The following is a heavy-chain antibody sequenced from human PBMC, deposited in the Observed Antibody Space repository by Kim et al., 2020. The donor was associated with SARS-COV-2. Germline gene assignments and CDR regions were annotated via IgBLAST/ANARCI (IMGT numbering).Heavy chain of an antibody. J-gene: IGHJ2*01. CDR1: GGSFSGYY. CDR2: INNSGRT. Sequence: SETLSLTCAVYGGSFSGYYWSWIRQPPGKGLGWMGEINNSGRTNSNPSPKSQVTISVATSKNKSPLNLTPGTAAATAVYYFSRRWFITPGWGGHYCVLWG. CDR3: SRRWFITPGWGGHYCVL. D-gene: IGHD3-10*01. V-gene: IGHV4-34*01.